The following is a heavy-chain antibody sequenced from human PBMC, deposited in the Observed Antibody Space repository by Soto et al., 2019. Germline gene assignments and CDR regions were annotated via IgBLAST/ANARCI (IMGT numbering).Heavy chain of an antibody. CDR3: ARVRGIVLRFLEWLYYGMDV. D-gene: IGHD3-3*01. J-gene: IGHJ6*02. CDR1: GGSFSGYY. V-gene: IGHV4-34*01. CDR2: INHSGST. Sequence: PSETLSLTCAVYGGSFSGYYWSWIPQPPGKGLEWIGEINHSGSTNYNPSLKSRVTISVDTSKNQFSLKLSSVTAADTAVYYGARVRGIVLRFLEWLYYGMDVWGQGTTVTVSS.